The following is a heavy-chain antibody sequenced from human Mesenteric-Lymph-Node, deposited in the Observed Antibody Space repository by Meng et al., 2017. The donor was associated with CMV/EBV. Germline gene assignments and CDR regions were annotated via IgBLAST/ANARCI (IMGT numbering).Heavy chain of an antibody. CDR3: ATDGGHHDFDY. CDR2: IYPSDGST. D-gene: IGHD3-3*01. V-gene: IGHV1-46*01. J-gene: IGHJ4*02. CDR1: GYSFTNSY. Sequence: YCKTSGYSFTNSYIHWMQQAPGQGLEGLGVIYPSDGSTKSAQRFQDRVTMTRDTSTSTVYMELSSLRSEDTAVYYCATDGGHHDFDYWGQGTLVTVSS.